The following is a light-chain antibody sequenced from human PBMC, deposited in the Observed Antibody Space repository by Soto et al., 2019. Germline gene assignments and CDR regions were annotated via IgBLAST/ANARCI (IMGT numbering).Light chain of an antibody. CDR3: QQYNNWPLS. J-gene: IGKJ4*01. CDR2: WAS. CDR1: GGGFYRSNNKNY. V-gene: IGKV4-1*01. Sequence: IVITHSADSMSLALCERASVNGKSIGGGFYRSNNKNYLAWYQQKPGQPPTLLIYWASTRESGVPDRFSGSGSGTEFTLTISSLQSEDFTVYYCQQYNNWPLSFGGGTKVDIK.